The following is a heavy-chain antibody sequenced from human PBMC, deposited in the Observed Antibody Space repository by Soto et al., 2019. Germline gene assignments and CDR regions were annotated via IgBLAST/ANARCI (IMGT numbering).Heavy chain of an antibody. Sequence: QVQLQQWGAGLLKPSETLSLTCAVYGGSFSGYYWSWIRQPPGTGLEWIGEINHSGSTNYNPSLKIRVTISVDTSKNQFYLKLRSVTAAVTAVYYCPRGTGTSGTYYYYGMDVWGQGTTVTVSS. V-gene: IGHV4-34*01. D-gene: IGHD1-1*01. CDR2: INHSGST. CDR3: PRGTGTSGTYYYYGMDV. J-gene: IGHJ6*02. CDR1: GGSFSGYY.